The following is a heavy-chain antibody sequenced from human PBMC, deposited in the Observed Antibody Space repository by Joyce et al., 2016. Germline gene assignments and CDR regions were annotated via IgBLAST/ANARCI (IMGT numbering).Heavy chain of an antibody. CDR2: VYPADAET. Sequence: EVQLVQSGAEVKKPGESLKISCKGSGYSFTSYWIGWVRQMPGKGLEWMGIVYPADAETSYSPSIQGQVTISADKSIRTGYLQWSSLKASDTAMYLCARQREQWLDCWGQGTPVTVSS. CDR3: ARQREQWLDC. J-gene: IGHJ4*02. D-gene: IGHD6-19*01. V-gene: IGHV5-51*01. CDR1: GYSFTSYW.